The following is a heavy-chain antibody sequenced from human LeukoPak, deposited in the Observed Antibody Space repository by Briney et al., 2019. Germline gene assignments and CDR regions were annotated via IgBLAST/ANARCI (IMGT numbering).Heavy chain of an antibody. CDR1: GYTFTGYH. Sequence: ASVKVTCKASGYTFTGYHMHWVRQAPGQGLEWMGWINPNTGDTNYAQKFQGRVTMTEDTSTDTAYMELSSLRSEDTAVYYCATPWGYYDSSGYYWGQGTLVTVSS. V-gene: IGHV1-2*02. CDR2: INPNTGDT. CDR3: ATPWGYYDSSGYY. D-gene: IGHD3-22*01. J-gene: IGHJ4*02.